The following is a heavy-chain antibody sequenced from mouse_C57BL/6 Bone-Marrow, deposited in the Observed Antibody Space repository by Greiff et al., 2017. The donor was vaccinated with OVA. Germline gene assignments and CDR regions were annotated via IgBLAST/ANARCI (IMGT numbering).Heavy chain of an antibody. CDR3: ARSNWLMDY. Sequence: QVQLKQPGAELVRPGSSVKLSCKASGYTFTSYWMHWVKQRPIQGLEWIGNIDPSDSETHYNQKFKDKATLTVDKSSSTAYMQLSSLTSEDSAVYYCARSNWLMDYWGQGTSVTVSS. CDR2: IDPSDSET. CDR1: GYTFTSYW. D-gene: IGHD4-1*01. V-gene: IGHV1-52*01. J-gene: IGHJ4*01.